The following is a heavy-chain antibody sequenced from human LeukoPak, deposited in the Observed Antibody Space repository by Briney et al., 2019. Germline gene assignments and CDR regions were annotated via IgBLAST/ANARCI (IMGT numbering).Heavy chain of an antibody. CDR1: GGFISNYY. CDR3: ASYYDSSGSYDY. D-gene: IGHD3-22*01. V-gene: IGHV4-4*07. J-gene: IGHJ4*02. CDR2: IYTSGNT. Sequence: PSETLSLTCTVSGGFISNYYWSWIRQPAGKGLEWIGRIYTSGNTNYNSSLKSRVTMSVDTSKNQFSLKLSSVTAADTAVYYCASYYDSSGSYDYWGQGTLVTVSS.